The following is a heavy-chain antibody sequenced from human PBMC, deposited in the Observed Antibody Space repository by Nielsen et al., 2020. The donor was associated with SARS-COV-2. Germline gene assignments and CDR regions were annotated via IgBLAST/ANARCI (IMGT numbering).Heavy chain of an antibody. CDR2: ISAYNGNT. J-gene: IGHJ4*02. CDR1: GYTFTSYG. D-gene: IGHD5-18*01. V-gene: IGHV1-18*01. CDR3: ARDPLRGYSYGVDY. Sequence: ASVKVSCKASGYTFTSYGISWVRQAPGQGLEWMGWISAYNGNTNYAQKFQGRVTMTRDTSISTAYMELSRLRSDDTAVYYCARDPLRGYSYGVDYWGQGTLVTVSS.